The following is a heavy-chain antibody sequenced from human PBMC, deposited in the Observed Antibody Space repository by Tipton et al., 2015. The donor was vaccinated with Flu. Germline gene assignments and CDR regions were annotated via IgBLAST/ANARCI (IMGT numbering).Heavy chain of an antibody. J-gene: IGHJ4*02. V-gene: IGHV4-38-2*01. CDR2: TYHSGNT. D-gene: IGHD3-10*02. CDR3: ARHTGDSVRGVIDY. CDR1: GDSVGSAYY. Sequence: TLSLTCSVSGDSVGSAYYWGWIRQSPGKGLEWIGNTYHSGNTYYNPTLKSRVTISVDRSKNQFSLKLISVTAADPAVYYCARHTGDSVRGVIDYWGQGTLLTVSS.